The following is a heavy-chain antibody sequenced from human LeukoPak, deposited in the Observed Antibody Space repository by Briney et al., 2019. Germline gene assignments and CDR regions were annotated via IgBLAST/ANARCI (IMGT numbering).Heavy chain of an antibody. Sequence: ALVKVSCKASGYTFTSYYMHWVRQAPGQGLEWMGIINPSGGSTTYGQKFQGRVTMTRDTSTSTVYMELSSLRSEDTAVYYCARASVQQLVLHYGMDVWGQGTTVTVSS. D-gene: IGHD6-13*01. J-gene: IGHJ6*02. CDR3: ARASVQQLVLHYGMDV. V-gene: IGHV1-46*01. CDR2: INPSGGST. CDR1: GYTFTSYY.